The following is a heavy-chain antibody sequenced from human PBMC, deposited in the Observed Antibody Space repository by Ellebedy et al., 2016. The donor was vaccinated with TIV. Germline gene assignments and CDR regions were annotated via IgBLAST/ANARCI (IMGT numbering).Heavy chain of an antibody. CDR3: ARSYQMFGDGGFDS. J-gene: IGHJ4*02. V-gene: IGHV4-38-2*02. CDR2: IFYSGTT. CDR1: DYSINNGYY. Sequence: GSLRLXXTVSDYSINNGYYWGWIRQLPGKGLEWIGSIFYSGTTYHNPSLKSRVTISEDTSNNQFSLKLSSVTAAATAVYFCARSYQMFGDGGFDSWGQGILVTVSS. D-gene: IGHD3-10*02.